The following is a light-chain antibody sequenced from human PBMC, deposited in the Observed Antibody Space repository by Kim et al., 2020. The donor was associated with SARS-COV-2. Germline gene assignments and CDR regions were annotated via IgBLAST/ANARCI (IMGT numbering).Light chain of an antibody. Sequence: PSVGDRVTSTCRWSQSVSQSLALYRQKPRKVPMLLIYGTSTLQYGVPSRFSGSVSGADFTLTISSLQPEDAATYYCQKYDSAPCTFGQRTKVDIK. J-gene: IGKJ1*01. V-gene: IGKV1-27*01. CDR2: GTS. CDR1: QSVSQS. CDR3: QKYDSAPCT.